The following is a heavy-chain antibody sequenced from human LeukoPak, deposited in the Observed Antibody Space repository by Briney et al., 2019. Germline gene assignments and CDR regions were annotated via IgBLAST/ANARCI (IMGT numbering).Heavy chain of an antibody. CDR1: GGSFSGYY. J-gene: IGHJ4*02. D-gene: IGHD3-22*01. CDR3: ARGPHTGVNYYDSSGYYY. CDR2: INHSGST. V-gene: IGHV4-34*01. Sequence: SGTLSLTCAVYGGSFSGYYWSWIRQPPGKGLEWIGEINHSGSTNYNPSLKSRVTISVDTSKNQFSLELSSVTAADTAVYYCARGPHTGVNYYDSSGYYYWGQGTLVTVSS.